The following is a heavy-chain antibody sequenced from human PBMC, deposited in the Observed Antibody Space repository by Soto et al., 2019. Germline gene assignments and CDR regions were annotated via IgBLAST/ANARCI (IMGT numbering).Heavy chain of an antibody. Sequence: ASVKVSFKASGYSFTNNDVTWVRQATGQGLEWMGWMNPGSGDTGYAQKFQGRVTMTRDISIATAYMGLSSLRSDDTAIYYCARMATFGSLNWFDPWGQGTLVTVSS. V-gene: IGHV1-8*01. CDR3: ARMATFGSLNWFDP. D-gene: IGHD3-16*01. CDR2: MNPGSGDT. CDR1: GYSFTNND. J-gene: IGHJ5*02.